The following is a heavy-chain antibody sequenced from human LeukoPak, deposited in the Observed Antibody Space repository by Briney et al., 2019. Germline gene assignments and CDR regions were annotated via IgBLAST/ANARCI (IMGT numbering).Heavy chain of an antibody. Sequence: GGSLRLSCAASGFNFGSYSMTWVRQAPGKGLEWVSVMSADSATTFYADSVKGRFTISRDNAKNTVFLQMSSLRAEDTALYYCARKAASGNYPLDYWGQGTLVTVSS. D-gene: IGHD3-10*01. J-gene: IGHJ4*02. CDR3: ARKAASGNYPLDY. V-gene: IGHV3-23*01. CDR1: GFNFGSYS. CDR2: MSADSATT.